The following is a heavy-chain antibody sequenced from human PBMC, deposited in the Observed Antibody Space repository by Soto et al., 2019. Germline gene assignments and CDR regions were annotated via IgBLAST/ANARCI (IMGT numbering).Heavy chain of an antibody. Sequence: EVQLLESGGGLVQPGGSLRLSCAASGFTFSSYAMSWVRQAPGKGLEWVSAISSSGGSTYYADSVKGRFTISRDNSKNTLYLQMNSLRAGDTAVYYCAKASGWFGEFDYWGQGTLVTVSS. CDR2: ISSSGGST. J-gene: IGHJ4*02. CDR3: AKASGWFGEFDY. V-gene: IGHV3-23*01. D-gene: IGHD3-10*01. CDR1: GFTFSSYA.